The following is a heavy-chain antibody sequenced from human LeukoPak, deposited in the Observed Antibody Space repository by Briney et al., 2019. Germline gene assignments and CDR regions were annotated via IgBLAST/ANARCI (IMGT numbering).Heavy chain of an antibody. CDR2: IYPGDSGT. D-gene: IGHD5-18*01. J-gene: IGHJ4*02. V-gene: IGHV5-51*01. CDR3: ARAKGSSYGDFDY. Sequence: GESLKISCKGSGYSFASYWVGWVRQMPGKGLEWMGIIYPGDSGTRYSPSFEGQVTISADKYISTAYLQWSSLKASDTAMYYCARAKGSSYGDFDYWGQGTLVTVSS. CDR1: GYSFASYW.